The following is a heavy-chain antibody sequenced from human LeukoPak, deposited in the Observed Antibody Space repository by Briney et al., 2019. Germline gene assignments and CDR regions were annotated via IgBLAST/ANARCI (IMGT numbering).Heavy chain of an antibody. J-gene: IGHJ6*03. D-gene: IGHD2-2*02. CDR3: ARDAGHRYCSSTSCYTDSDYYYYMDV. CDR1: GGTFSSYA. V-gene: IGHV1-69*05. CDR2: IIPIFGTA. Sequence: ASVKVSCKASGGTFSSYAISWVRQAPGQGLEWMGGIIPIFGTANYAQKFQGRVTITTDESTSTAYMELSSLRSEDTAVYYCARDAGHRYCSSTSCYTDSDYYYYMDVWGKGTTVTVSS.